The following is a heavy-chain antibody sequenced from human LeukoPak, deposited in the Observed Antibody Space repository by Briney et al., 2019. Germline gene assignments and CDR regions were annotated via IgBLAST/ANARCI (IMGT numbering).Heavy chain of an antibody. V-gene: IGHV3-30*02. J-gene: IGHJ4*02. Sequence: TGGSLRLSCAASGFTFSSYGMHWVRQALGKGLEWVAFIRYDGSNKHYADSVKGRFTISRDNSKNTLYLQMNSLRVEDTAVYYCAVGGGYSSSWYTPFDYWGQGTLVTVSS. CDR1: GFTFSSYG. D-gene: IGHD6-13*01. CDR2: IRYDGSNK. CDR3: AVGGGYSSSWYTPFDY.